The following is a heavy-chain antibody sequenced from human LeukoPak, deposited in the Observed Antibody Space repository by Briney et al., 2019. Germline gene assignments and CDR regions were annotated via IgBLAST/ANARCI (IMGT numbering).Heavy chain of an antibody. CDR2: IYTSGNT. Sequence: SETLSLTCTVSGGSVSSGTYYWSWIRQPAGKGLEWLGRIYTSGNTNYNPSLKSRVTISVNTFKNQFSLKLSSVTAADTAVYYCVRTYYYDSSGYHLIDYWGQGTLVTVSS. CDR3: VRTYYYDSSGYHLIDY. D-gene: IGHD3-22*01. J-gene: IGHJ4*02. V-gene: IGHV4-61*02. CDR1: GGSVSSGTYY.